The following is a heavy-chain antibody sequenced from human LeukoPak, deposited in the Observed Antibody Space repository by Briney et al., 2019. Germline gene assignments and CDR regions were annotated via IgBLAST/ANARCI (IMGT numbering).Heavy chain of an antibody. Sequence: SETLSLTCTVSGGSISSYYWSWIRQPPGKGLEWIGYIYYSGSTNYNPSLKSRVTISVDTSKNQFSLKLSSVTAADTAVYYCARGGEGMSGSYYYYMDVWGKGTTVTISS. V-gene: IGHV4-59*01. D-gene: IGHD3-16*01. J-gene: IGHJ6*03. CDR1: GGSISSYY. CDR3: ARGGEGMSGSYYYYMDV. CDR2: IYYSGST.